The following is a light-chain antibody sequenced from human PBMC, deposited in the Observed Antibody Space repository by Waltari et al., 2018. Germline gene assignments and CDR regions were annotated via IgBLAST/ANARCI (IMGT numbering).Light chain of an antibody. J-gene: IGKJ2*01. Sequence: ETIMTQSPAILSVSPGETATLSCRASKSICHNVAWYQQTPGQAPRLLIYVASYRGTGIPDRFCGAGSGTDFTLTISSLQSEDFAVYYCQQYNEWPYTFGQGTKVDLK. CDR1: KSICHN. V-gene: IGKV3-15*01. CDR3: QQYNEWPYT. CDR2: VAS.